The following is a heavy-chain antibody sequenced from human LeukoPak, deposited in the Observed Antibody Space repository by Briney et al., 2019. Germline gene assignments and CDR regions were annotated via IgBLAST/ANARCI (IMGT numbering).Heavy chain of an antibody. CDR3: ARAAAADPYYGMDV. J-gene: IGHJ6*02. D-gene: IGHD6-13*01. CDR2: INTNTGNP. CDR1: GYTFTSYA. Sequence: ASVKISCKASGYTFTSYAMNWVRQAPGQGLEWMGWINTNTGNPTYAQGFTGRFVFSLDTSVSTAYLQISSLKAEDTAVYYCARAAAADPYYGMDVWGQGITVTVSS. V-gene: IGHV7-4-1*02.